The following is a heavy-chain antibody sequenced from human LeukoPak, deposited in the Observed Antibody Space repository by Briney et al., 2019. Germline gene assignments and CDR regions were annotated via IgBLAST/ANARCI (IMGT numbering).Heavy chain of an antibody. V-gene: IGHV3-23*01. CDR1: GFTLSSYA. Sequence: PGGSLRLSCVGSGFTLSSYAMSWVRQAPGKGLEWVSAISGSGTRTYYADSVKGRFTISRDNSKNTLYLQMNSLRAEDTAVYYCAKAPIKEEEWLLLNYFDYWGQGTLVTVSS. D-gene: IGHD3-22*01. J-gene: IGHJ4*02. CDR2: ISGSGTRT. CDR3: AKAPIKEEEWLLLNYFDY.